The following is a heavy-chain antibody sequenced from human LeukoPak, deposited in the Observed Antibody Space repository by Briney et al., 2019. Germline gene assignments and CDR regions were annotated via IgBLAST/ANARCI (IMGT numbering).Heavy chain of an antibody. CDR3: ARGVDL. J-gene: IGHJ2*01. V-gene: IGHV4-34*01. CDR2: ITHSGSP. Sequence: SETLSLTCGVSSGSSSGYYWRWIRQPPGGGLEWLGEITHSGSPNYNPSLKSRVTISGDTSKKQFSLNLTSVTAADTGVYYCARGVDLWGRGTPVTVSS. CDR1: SGSSSGYY.